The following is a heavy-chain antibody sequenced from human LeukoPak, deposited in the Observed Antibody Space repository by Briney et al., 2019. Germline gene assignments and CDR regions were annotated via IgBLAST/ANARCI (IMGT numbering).Heavy chain of an antibody. CDR2: IYHSGST. J-gene: IGHJ3*02. D-gene: IGHD4-17*01. CDR3: ARTDYGDSNGFDI. CDR1: GYSISSGYY. V-gene: IGHV4-38-2*02. Sequence: PSETLSLTCTVSGYSISSGYYWGWIRQPPGKGLEWIGSIYHSGSTYYNPSLKSRVTISVDTSKNQFSLKLSSVTAADTAVYYCARTDYGDSNGFDIWGQGTMVTVSS.